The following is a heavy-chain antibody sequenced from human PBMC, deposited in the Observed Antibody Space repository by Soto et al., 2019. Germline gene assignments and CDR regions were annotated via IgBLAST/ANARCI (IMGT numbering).Heavy chain of an antibody. CDR2: FDPEDGET. CDR1: GYTLTELS. J-gene: IGHJ6*03. V-gene: IGHV1-24*01. D-gene: IGHD3-16*01. CDR3: ATVYTAAWSTHNYYYMDV. Sequence: QVQLVQSGAEVKESGASVQVSCKVSGYTLTELSIHWVRQAPGKGLEWMGGFDPEDGETLYAQKFQGRVTMTEDTSTDTAYMDLSSLSSEDTAVYYCATVYTAAWSTHNYYYMDVWGKGTTVTVSS.